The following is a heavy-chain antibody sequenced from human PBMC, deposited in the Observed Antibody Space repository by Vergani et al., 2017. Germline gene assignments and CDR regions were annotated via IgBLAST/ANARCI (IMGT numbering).Heavy chain of an antibody. V-gene: IGHV3-11*04. CDR2: ISGSGHNK. CDR1: GFTFSDYY. D-gene: IGHD1-7*01. Sequence: QVQLVESGGGFVKPGGSLRLSCAASGFTFSDYYMTLIRQAPGKGLEWISYISGSGHNKYYADSVKGRFAISRDNAKNSLYLQMNNLRVEDTAVYYCARDLLPGTLLLLAYWGQGTLISVSS. J-gene: IGHJ4*02. CDR3: ARDLLPGTLLLLAY.